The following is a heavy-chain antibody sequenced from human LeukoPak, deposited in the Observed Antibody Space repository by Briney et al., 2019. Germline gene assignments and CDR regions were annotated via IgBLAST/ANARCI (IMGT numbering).Heavy chain of an antibody. V-gene: IGHV3-74*01. D-gene: IGHD3/OR15-3a*01. CDR1: GFTFSNYW. Sequence: GGSLRLSCAVSGFTFSNYWMHWVRQAPGKGLVWVSCISSDGSSTNYADSVKGRFSISRDNAKNTLYLHMNSLRAEDTALYYCARPMISVMSLGADFWGQGSLVTASS. CDR2: ISSDGSST. CDR3: ARPMISVMSLGADF. J-gene: IGHJ4*02.